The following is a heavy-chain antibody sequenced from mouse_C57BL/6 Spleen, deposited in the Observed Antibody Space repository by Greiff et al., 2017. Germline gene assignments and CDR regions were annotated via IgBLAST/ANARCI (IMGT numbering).Heavy chain of an antibody. D-gene: IGHD3-1*01. Sequence: QVQLQQPGAGLVKPGASVKLSCKASGYTFTSYWMPWVKQRPGPGLEWIGMIHPNSGSTNYNETFKSKATLTVDKSSSTAYMQLSSLTSEDSAVYYCARGHSAGYVGYWGQGTTLTVSS. CDR1: GYTFTSYW. J-gene: IGHJ2*01. CDR3: ARGHSAGYVGY. CDR2: IHPNSGST. V-gene: IGHV1-64*01.